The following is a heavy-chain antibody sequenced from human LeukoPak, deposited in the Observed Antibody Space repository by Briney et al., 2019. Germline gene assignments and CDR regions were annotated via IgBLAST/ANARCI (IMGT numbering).Heavy chain of an antibody. J-gene: IGHJ4*02. D-gene: IGHD5-18*01. V-gene: IGHV3-15*07. CDR3: TTGTWIQLWLADY. CDR2: IKGKTDGGTT. CDR1: GFTFSSYS. Sequence: GGSLRLSCAASGFTFSSYSMNWVRQAPGKGLEWVGHIKGKTDGGTTDYAAPVQGRFTISRDDSKNTLFLQMNSLKTEDTAVYYCTTGTWIQLWLADYWGQGTLVTVSS.